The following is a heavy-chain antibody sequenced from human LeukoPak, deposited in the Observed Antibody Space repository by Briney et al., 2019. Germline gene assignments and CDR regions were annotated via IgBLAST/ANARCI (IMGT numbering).Heavy chain of an antibody. V-gene: IGHV3-74*01. CDR3: ARAYDFWSGYPDY. J-gene: IGHJ4*02. Sequence: GGSLRLSCAASGFTFSSYWMHWVRQAPGKGLVWVSRINSDGSSTSYADSVKGRFTFSRDNAKNTLYLQMNSLRAEDTAVYYCARAYDFWSGYPDYWGQGTLVTVSS. D-gene: IGHD3-3*01. CDR2: INSDGSST. CDR1: GFTFSSYW.